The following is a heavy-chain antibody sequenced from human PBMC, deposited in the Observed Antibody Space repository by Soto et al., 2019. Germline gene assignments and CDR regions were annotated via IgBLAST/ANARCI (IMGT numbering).Heavy chain of an antibody. Sequence: SETLSLTCTVSGGSIGSYYWSWIRQPPGRGLEWIGYIYYSGTTNYNPSLKSRVTISVDTSKNQCSLKLSSVTAADTAMYYCAWPGGFDPWGQGTLVTVSS. V-gene: IGHV4-59*01. CDR1: GGSIGSYY. CDR3: AWPGGFDP. J-gene: IGHJ5*02. D-gene: IGHD3-10*01. CDR2: IYYSGTT.